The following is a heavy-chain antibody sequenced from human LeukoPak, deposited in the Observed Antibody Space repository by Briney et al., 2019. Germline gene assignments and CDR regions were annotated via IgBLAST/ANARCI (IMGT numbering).Heavy chain of an antibody. J-gene: IGHJ4*02. CDR3: VRVTGRQDY. CDR1: GGPFSGYY. Sequence: SETLSLTCAVYGGPFSGYYWSWIRQPPGKALEWIGEINHSGSTNYTPPLKSRVTISVDTSKNQFSVKLSSVAASDTAVYYCVRVTGRQDYWGQGTLVTVSS. V-gene: IGHV4-34*01. D-gene: IGHD1-14*01. CDR2: INHSGST.